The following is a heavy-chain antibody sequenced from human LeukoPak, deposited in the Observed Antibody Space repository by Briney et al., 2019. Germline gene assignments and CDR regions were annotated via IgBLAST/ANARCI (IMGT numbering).Heavy chain of an antibody. D-gene: IGHD2-2*01. Sequence: PSETLSLTCAVYGGSFSGYYWSWIRQPPGEGLECIGEINHSGSTNYNPSLKSRVTISVDTSKNQFSLKLSSVTAADTAVYYCARGRSLGIVVVPATSDYWGQGTLVTVSS. J-gene: IGHJ4*02. CDR3: ARGRSLGIVVVPATSDY. CDR2: INHSGST. V-gene: IGHV4-34*01. CDR1: GGSFSGYY.